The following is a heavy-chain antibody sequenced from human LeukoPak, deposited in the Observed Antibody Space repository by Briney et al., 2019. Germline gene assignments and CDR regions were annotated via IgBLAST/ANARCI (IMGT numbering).Heavy chain of an antibody. Sequence: GASVKLSCKASGYTFTGYYMPWLRQAPGHGLGWMGWINPNSGGTNYAQKFQGRVTLTRDTSISTAYMELSRLRSDDTAVYYCARGRFSGYGADWGQGTLVTVSS. D-gene: IGHD5-12*01. V-gene: IGHV1-2*02. CDR1: GYTFTGYY. CDR2: INPNSGGT. J-gene: IGHJ4*02. CDR3: ARGRFSGYGAD.